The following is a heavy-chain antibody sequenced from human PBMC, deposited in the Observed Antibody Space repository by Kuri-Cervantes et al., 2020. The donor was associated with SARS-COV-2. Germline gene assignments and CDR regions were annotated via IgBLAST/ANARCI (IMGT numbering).Heavy chain of an antibody. CDR1: GYTFTGYY. D-gene: IGHD2-21*01. CDR2: INPNSGAT. V-gene: IGHV1-2*02. J-gene: IGHJ6*02. Sequence: ASAKVFCRASGYTFTGYYIHWVRQAPGQGLEWMGWINPNSGATDYAQTFQGRITMTRATSISTAFMEFCSLRSDDTAVYYCSRVPIAVSHGGGMDVWGQGTTVTVSS. CDR3: SRVPIAVSHGGGMDV.